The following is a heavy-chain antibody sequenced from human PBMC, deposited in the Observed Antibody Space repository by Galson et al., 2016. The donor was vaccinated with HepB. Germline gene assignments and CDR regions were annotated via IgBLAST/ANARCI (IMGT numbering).Heavy chain of an antibody. J-gene: IGHJ4*02. CDR3: ARAGSRVGFYLRFGFFDS. V-gene: IGHV3-53*01. CDR1: GFSVSQNY. D-gene: IGHD3-10*01. CDR2: IYSGNNA. Sequence: SLRLSCAVSGFSVSQNYMTWVRQAPGKGLEWLSVIYSGNNAYYADSVKSRFTISRDNFGNTLHLQINSLRAEDTAVYYCARAGSRVGFYLRFGFFDSWGQGTLVTVSS.